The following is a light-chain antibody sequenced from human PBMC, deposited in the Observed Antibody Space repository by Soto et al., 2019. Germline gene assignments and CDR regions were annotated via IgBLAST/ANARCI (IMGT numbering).Light chain of an antibody. CDR1: SSDVGGYNY. V-gene: IGLV2-14*01. J-gene: IGLJ2*01. CDR3: SSYTSSSTRV. CDR2: DVS. Sequence: QSALTQPASVSGSPGQSITISCTGTSSDVGGYNYVSWYQQHPGKAPKLMIYDVSNRPSEVSNRFSGSKSGNTASLTISGLQAEDEADYYCSSYTSSSTRVFGGGTKLTV.